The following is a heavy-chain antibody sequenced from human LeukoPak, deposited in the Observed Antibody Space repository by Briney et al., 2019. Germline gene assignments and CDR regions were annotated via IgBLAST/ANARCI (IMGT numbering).Heavy chain of an antibody. V-gene: IGHV1-18*01. CDR3: ARDSEILNDFWSGYVDLDY. Sequence: ASVKVSCKASGYTFTSYGISWVRQAPGQGLEWMGWISAYNGNTNYAQKLQGRVTMTTDTSTSTAYMELRSLRSDVTAVYYCARDSEILNDFWSGYVDLDYWGQGTLVTVSS. D-gene: IGHD3-3*01. J-gene: IGHJ4*02. CDR1: GYTFTSYG. CDR2: ISAYNGNT.